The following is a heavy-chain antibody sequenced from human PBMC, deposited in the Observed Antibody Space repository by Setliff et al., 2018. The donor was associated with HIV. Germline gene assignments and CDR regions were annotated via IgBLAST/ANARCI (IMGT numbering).Heavy chain of an antibody. CDR2: VSTSGST. V-gene: IGHV4-61*02. J-gene: IGHJ2*01. CDR3: ARVRFNFDNVRCFDL. Sequence: SETLSLTCTVSSGSISSGTYYWSWIRQPAGKGLEWIGRVSTSGSTKYNPSLKSRVTMSLDTSRNEVSLRLSSVTAADTATYFCARVRFNFDNVRCFDLWGPGTLVTVSS. CDR1: SGSISSGTYY. D-gene: IGHD1-20*01.